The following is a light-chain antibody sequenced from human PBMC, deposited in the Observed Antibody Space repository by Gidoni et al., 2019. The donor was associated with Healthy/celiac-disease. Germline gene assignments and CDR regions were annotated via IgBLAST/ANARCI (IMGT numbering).Light chain of an antibody. CDR1: SSDVGGYNY. Sequence: QSALTQPASVSGSPGQSITISCTGTSSDVGGYNYVSWYQQHPGKAPKLMIYDVSNRPSGVSTRFSVSKSVNTASLTISWLQAEDEADYYCSSYTSSSFVVFGGGTKLTV. CDR2: DVS. V-gene: IGLV2-14*03. J-gene: IGLJ2*01. CDR3: SSYTSSSFVV.